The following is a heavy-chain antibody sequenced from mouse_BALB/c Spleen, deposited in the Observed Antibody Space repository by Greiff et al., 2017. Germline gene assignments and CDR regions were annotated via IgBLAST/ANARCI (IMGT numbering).Heavy chain of an antibody. Sequence: EVQLQQSGAELVKPGASVKLSCTASGFNIKDTYMHWVKQRPEQGLEWIGRIDPANGNTKYDPKFQGKATITADTSSNTAYLQLSSLTSEDTAVYYCARDYYGSSYNGYYFDYWGQGTTLTVSS. CDR2: IDPANGNT. CDR1: GFNIKDTY. J-gene: IGHJ2*01. CDR3: ARDYYGSSYNGYYFDY. V-gene: IGHV14-3*02. D-gene: IGHD1-1*01.